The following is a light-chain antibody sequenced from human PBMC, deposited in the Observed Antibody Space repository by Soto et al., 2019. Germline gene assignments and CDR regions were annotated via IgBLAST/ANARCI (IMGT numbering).Light chain of an antibody. J-gene: IGKJ2*01. CDR3: QHLNSYSDT. Sequence: EIVLTQSPGTLSLSPGERATLSCRASQSVSSSCLAWYQQKPGQAPRLLIYGASSRATGIPDRFSGSGSGTDFTLTISRLEPEDFAVYYCQHLNSYSDTFGQGT. V-gene: IGKV3-20*01. CDR1: QSVSSSC. CDR2: GAS.